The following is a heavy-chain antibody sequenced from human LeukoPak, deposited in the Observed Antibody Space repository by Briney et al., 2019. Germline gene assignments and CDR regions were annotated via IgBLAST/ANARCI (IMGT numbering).Heavy chain of an antibody. CDR3: AKDGAQYSSGPECDP. D-gene: IGHD6-19*01. J-gene: IGHJ5*02. CDR2: ISHDGMNA. CDR1: GLHFSGTA. V-gene: IGHV3-23*01. Sequence: GGSLRLSCAASGLHFSGTAMSWVRQAPGKGLEWVSAISHDGMNAYYADSVKGRFTISRDNSKKTVSLEMSSLTAADTGVCYCAKDGAQYSSGPECDPRGQGALVTV.